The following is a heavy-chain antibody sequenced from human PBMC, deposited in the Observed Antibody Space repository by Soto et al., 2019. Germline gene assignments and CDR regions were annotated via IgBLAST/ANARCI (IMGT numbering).Heavy chain of an antibody. J-gene: IGHJ4*02. D-gene: IGHD1-26*01. Sequence: GGSLRLSCVASGFTFSSFWMSWARQAPGKGLEWVANIKQDGGHKYYVPSVKGRFTISRDNAKNSLYLQMNSLRAEDEAVYYCATSTGAPGNYWGQGTLVTVSS. CDR3: ATSTGAPGNY. V-gene: IGHV3-7*01. CDR1: GFTFSSFW. CDR2: IKQDGGHK.